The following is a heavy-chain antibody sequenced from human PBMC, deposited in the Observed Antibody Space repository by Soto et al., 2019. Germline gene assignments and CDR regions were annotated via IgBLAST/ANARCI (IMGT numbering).Heavy chain of an antibody. J-gene: IGHJ5*02. CDR2: IRSGSAYI. CDR1: TFNSYS. V-gene: IGHV3-21*06. CDR3: TRDEGWCDDNWFNP. D-gene: IGHD2-15*01. Sequence: EVQLVESGGGLVKPGGSLRLSCTFTFNSYSLNWVRQAPGKGLEWVSSIRSGSAYIKYADSVKGRFTISRDNANNLLCLQMRSLRVYYTAVYYCTRDEGWCDDNWFNPFGQGTLVTVSS.